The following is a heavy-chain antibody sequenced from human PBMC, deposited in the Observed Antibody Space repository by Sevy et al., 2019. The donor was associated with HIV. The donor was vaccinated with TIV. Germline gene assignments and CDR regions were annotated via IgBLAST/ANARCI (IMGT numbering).Heavy chain of an antibody. Sequence: GGSLRLSCVAFGFTFSKYSMSWVRQPPGKGLEWVSTLSFGCGEINYADSVKGRFTISRDNSKSSVYLQMNNLRPEDTAVYYCAREGCTKPHDYWGQGTLVTVSS. CDR1: GFTFSKYS. J-gene: IGHJ4*02. V-gene: IGHV3-23*01. CDR2: LSFGCGEI. D-gene: IGHD2-8*01. CDR3: AREGCTKPHDY.